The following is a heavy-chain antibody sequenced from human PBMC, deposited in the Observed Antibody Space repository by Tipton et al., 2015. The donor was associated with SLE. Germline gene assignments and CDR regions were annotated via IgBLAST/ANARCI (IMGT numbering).Heavy chain of an antibody. CDR2: IYYSGTT. V-gene: IGHV4-59*11. CDR3: ARVRDDAGTGRGWCGP. CDR1: GGSISSHY. J-gene: IGHJ5*02. D-gene: IGHD3/OR15-3a*01. Sequence: TLSLTCTVSGGSISSHYWIWIRQPPGKGLEWIGYIYYSGTTNYNPSLKSRVTISLDTSKNQFSLKLRSVTAADTAVYYCARVRDDAGTGRGWCGPWGQGTLVSVSS.